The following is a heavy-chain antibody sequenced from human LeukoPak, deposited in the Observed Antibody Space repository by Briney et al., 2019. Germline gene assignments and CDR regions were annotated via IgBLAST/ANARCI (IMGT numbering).Heavy chain of an antibody. J-gene: IGHJ4*02. CDR1: GFTFSDYY. Sequence: GGSLRLSCAASGFTFSDYYMSWIRQAPGKGLEWVSYISSSGSTIYYADSVRGRFTISRDISKNTLYLQMNSLRAEDTAVYYCAKDRGVFGVTYSLDYWGQGTLVTVSS. CDR3: AKDRGVFGVTYSLDY. V-gene: IGHV3-11*04. CDR2: ISSSGSTI. D-gene: IGHD3-3*01.